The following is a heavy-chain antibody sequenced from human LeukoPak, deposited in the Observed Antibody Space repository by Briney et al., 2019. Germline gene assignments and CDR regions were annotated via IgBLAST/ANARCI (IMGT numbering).Heavy chain of an antibody. CDR2: INSDGRIT. D-gene: IGHD6-13*01. V-gene: IGHV3-74*01. Sequence: GGSLRLSCAASGFTFSDYWMHWVRQAPGKGLVGVSRINSDGRITNYADSVKGRFTISRDNAKNTLYLQMNSLRAEDTAVYYCAKDNNGAAAGIIPGAFDIWGQGTMVTVSS. CDR1: GFTFSDYW. CDR3: AKDNNGAAAGIIPGAFDI. J-gene: IGHJ3*02.